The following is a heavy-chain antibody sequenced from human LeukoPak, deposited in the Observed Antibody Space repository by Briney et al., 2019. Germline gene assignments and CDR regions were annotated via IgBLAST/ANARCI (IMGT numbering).Heavy chain of an antibody. D-gene: IGHD6-19*01. CDR1: GYTFTGYY. V-gene: IGHV1-2*06. CDR3: ARDHGAVAGTFDY. Sequence: ASVKVSCKASGYTFTGYYMHWVRQAPGQGLEWMGRINPNSGGTNYAQKFQGRVTMTRDTSISTAYMELSRLRSDDAALYYCARDHGAVAGTFDYWGQGTLVTVSS. CDR2: INPNSGGT. J-gene: IGHJ4*02.